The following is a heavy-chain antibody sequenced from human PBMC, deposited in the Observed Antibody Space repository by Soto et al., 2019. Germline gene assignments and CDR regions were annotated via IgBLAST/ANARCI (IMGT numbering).Heavy chain of an antibody. J-gene: IGHJ6*02. CDR3: ARESGLMATHTYYYYYGMDV. CDR2: IIPIFGTA. D-gene: IGHD2-15*01. CDR1: GGTFSSYA. V-gene: IGHV1-69*13. Sequence: RXSVKVSCKASGGTFSSYAISWVRQAPGQGLEWMGGIIPIFGTANYAQKFQGSVTITADESTSTAYMELSSLRSEDTAVYYCARESGLMATHTYYYYYGMDVWGQGTTVTVSS.